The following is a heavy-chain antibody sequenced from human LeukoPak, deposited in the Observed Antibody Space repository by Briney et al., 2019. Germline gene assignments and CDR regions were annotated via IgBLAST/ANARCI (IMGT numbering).Heavy chain of an antibody. J-gene: IGHJ6*03. CDR2: ISGSGGST. CDR3: VRDPSYGSSWYYYMDA. V-gene: IGHV3-23*01. D-gene: IGHD6-13*01. Sequence: GGSLRLSCAASGFTFSSYAMSWVRQAPGKGLEWVSAISGSGGSTYYADSVKGRFTISRDNSKNSLYLQMDSLRVEDTAVYYCVRDPSYGSSWYYYMDAWGKGTTVTVSS. CDR1: GFTFSSYA.